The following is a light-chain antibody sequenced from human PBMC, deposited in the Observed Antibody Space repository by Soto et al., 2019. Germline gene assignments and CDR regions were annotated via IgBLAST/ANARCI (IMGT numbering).Light chain of an antibody. Sequence: NFMLTQPHSVSESPGKTVTISCSASGGNIASNYVQWYQQRPGSVPTTVIYEDNRRPSGVPDRFSGSVDSSSNSASLTISGRKTEDGADYYCQSYNTVWVFGGGTKVTAL. J-gene: IGLJ3*02. V-gene: IGLV6-57*02. CDR1: GGNIASNY. CDR3: QSYNTVWV. CDR2: EDN.